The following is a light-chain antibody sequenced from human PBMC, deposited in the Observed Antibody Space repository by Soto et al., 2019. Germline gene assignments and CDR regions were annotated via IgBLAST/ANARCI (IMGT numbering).Light chain of an antibody. CDR2: EVS. J-gene: IGLJ2*01. CDR1: SSDVGGYNY. Sequence: QSALTQPPSASGSPGQSVTISCTGTSSDVGGYNYVSWYQQHPGKAPKLMIYEVSKRPSGVPDRFSGSKSGNTASLTVPGLQAEDEADYYCSSYAGSTHVVFGGGTKLTVL. V-gene: IGLV2-8*01. CDR3: SSYAGSTHVV.